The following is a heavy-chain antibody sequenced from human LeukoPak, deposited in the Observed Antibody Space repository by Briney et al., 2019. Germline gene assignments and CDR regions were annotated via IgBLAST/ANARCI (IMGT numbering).Heavy chain of an antibody. CDR3: ARDHNYAFDY. V-gene: IGHV3-48*04. CDR1: GFTFSDHS. CDR2: IGLSSGAR. D-gene: IGHD5-18*01. J-gene: IGHJ4*02. Sequence: GGSLRLSCAASGFTFSDHSTNWVRQAPGKGLEWLSYIGLSSGARYYADSVKGRFSISSDNAKNSLSLQMNSLRADDTAVYYCARDHNYAFDYWGQGILVTVSS.